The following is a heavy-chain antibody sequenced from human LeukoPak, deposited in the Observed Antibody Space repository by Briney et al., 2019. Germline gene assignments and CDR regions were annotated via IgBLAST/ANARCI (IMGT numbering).Heavy chain of an antibody. Sequence: GGSLRLSCTASGFTFGDYAMSWVRQAPGKGLEWVSAISGSGGSTYYADSVKGRFTISRDNSKNTLYLQMNSLRAEDTAVYYCAKDSLLWFGESTTFDYWGQGTLVTVSS. CDR1: GFTFGDYA. J-gene: IGHJ4*02. D-gene: IGHD3-10*01. V-gene: IGHV3-23*01. CDR3: AKDSLLWFGESTTFDY. CDR2: ISGSGGST.